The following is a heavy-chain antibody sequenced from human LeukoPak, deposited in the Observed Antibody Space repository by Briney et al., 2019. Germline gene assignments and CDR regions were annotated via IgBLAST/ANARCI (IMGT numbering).Heavy chain of an antibody. V-gene: IGHV3-66*01. CDR2: IYSGGST. J-gene: IGHJ4*02. CDR1: GFTVSSNY. Sequence: GGSLRLSCAASGFTVSSNYMSWVRQAPGKGLEWVSVIYSGGSTYYADSVKGRFTISRDNSKNTPYLQMNSLRAEDTAVYYCARVYDDYVWGSYLYFDYWGQGTLVTVSS. D-gene: IGHD3-16*02. CDR3: ARVYDDYVWGSYLYFDY.